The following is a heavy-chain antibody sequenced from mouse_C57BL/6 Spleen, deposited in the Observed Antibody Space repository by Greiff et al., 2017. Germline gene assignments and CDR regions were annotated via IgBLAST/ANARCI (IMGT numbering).Heavy chain of an antibody. CDR1: GFTFSDYG. V-gene: IGHV5-17*01. D-gene: IGHD2-5*01. J-gene: IGHJ1*03. CDR3: AREALYSNCGFFWYFDV. CDR2: ISSGSSTI. Sequence: EVKLVESGGGLVKPGGSLKLSCAASGFTFSDYGMHWVRQAPEKGLEWVAYISSGSSTIYYADTVKGRFTISSGNAKNTMFLQMTSLRSEDTALYYDAREALYSNCGFFWYFDVWGTGTTVTVSS.